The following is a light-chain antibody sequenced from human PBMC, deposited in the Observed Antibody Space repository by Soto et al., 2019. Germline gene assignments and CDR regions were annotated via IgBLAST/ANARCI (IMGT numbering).Light chain of an antibody. CDR1: QSVRSTY. J-gene: IGKJ2*01. CDR2: GAS. V-gene: IGKV3-20*01. CDR3: QLYGSPPLYT. Sequence: EVVLTQSPGTLALSPGERAALSCRASQSVRSTYLAWYQQKPGQAPRLLIYGASSRATGIPERFSGSWSGTDFTLTISRLEPEDFAVYYCQLYGSPPLYTFGQGTKLEI.